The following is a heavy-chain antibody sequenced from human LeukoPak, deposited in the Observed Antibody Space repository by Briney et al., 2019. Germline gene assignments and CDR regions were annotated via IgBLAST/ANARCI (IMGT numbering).Heavy chain of an antibody. V-gene: IGHV3-20*04. Sequence: GGSLRLSCVASGFTFDDYGVSWVRQAPGKGLEWVSGINWNGGSTRYAHSVKGRFTIHSAKAKNSLYLQMNSLGDEDTALYYCARVPLMVYDNWFDRWGQGTLVTVSS. CDR1: GFTFDDYG. J-gene: IGHJ5*02. CDR3: ARVPLMVYDNWFDR. D-gene: IGHD2-8*01. CDR2: INWNGGST.